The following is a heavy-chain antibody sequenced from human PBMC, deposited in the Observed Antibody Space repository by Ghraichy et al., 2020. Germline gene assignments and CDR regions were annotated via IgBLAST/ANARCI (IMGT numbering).Heavy chain of an antibody. CDR2: IYYSGST. CDR1: GGSISSSSYY. D-gene: IGHD3-9*01. V-gene: IGHV4-39*01. J-gene: IGHJ3*02. CDR3: ARHRRHYDILTGYPEDAFDI. Sequence: SETPSLTCTVSGGSISSSSYYWGWIRQPPGKGLEWIGSIYYSGSTYYNPSLKSRVTISVDTSKNQFSLKLSSVTAADTAVYYCARHRRHYDILTGYPEDAFDIWGQGTMVTVSS.